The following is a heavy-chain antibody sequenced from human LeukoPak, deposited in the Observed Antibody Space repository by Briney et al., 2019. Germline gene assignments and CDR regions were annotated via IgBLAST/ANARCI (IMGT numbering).Heavy chain of an antibody. CDR1: GFTFSSYW. J-gene: IGHJ4*02. CDR2: IKQDGSEK. V-gene: IGHV3-7*01. D-gene: IGHD3-3*01. Sequence: PGGSLRHSCAASGFTFSSYWMSWVRQAPGKGLEWVANIKQDGSEKYYVDSVKGRFTISRDNAKNSLYLQMNSLRAEDTAVYYCARKDFWSGWDLYYFDYWGQGTLVTVSS. CDR3: ARKDFWSGWDLYYFDY.